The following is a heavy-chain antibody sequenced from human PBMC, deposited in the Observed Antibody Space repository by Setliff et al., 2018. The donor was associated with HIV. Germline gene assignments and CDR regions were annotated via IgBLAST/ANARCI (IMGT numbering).Heavy chain of an antibody. Sequence: GGSLRLSCAASEFTFSSYAMHWVRQAAGKGLEGVAVIWYDGSIEYYIDSVKGRFTISRDNSKSTLYLQMTNLRAEDTAVYYCARQTGYSGYGGVFDNWGQGTLVTVSS. CDR1: EFTFSSYA. D-gene: IGHD5-12*01. V-gene: IGHV3-33*08. J-gene: IGHJ4*02. CDR2: IWYDGSIE. CDR3: ARQTGYSGYGGVFDN.